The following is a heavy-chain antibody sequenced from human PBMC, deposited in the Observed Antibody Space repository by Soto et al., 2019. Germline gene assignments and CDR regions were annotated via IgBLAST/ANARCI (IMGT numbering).Heavy chain of an antibody. CDR3: ARDRVSEGNYFDY. D-gene: IGHD3-10*01. Sequence: QVQLVESGGGVVQPGRSLRLSCAASGFSFSSYGMHWVRQAPGKGLEWVAIIWYDGSNKYYVDSVKGRFTISRDNSKNTLYLQMNSLRVEDTAVYYCARDRVSEGNYFDYWGQGTLVTVSS. J-gene: IGHJ4*02. CDR1: GFSFSSYG. CDR2: IWYDGSNK. V-gene: IGHV3-33*01.